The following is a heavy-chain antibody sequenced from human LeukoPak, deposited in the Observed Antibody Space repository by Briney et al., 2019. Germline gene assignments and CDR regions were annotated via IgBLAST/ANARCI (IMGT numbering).Heavy chain of an antibody. J-gene: IGHJ3*02. D-gene: IGHD3-22*01. Sequence: GGSLRLSCAASGFTVSSIHMVWVRQAPGKGLEWVSVTYTGGNSYYADSVKGRFITSRDISKNTLYLQMNSLRAEDSALYYCARGGRGSAAVVAPRSFDIWGQGTMVTVSS. CDR3: ARGGRGSAAVVAPRSFDI. V-gene: IGHV3-53*01. CDR2: TYTGGNS. CDR1: GFTVSSIH.